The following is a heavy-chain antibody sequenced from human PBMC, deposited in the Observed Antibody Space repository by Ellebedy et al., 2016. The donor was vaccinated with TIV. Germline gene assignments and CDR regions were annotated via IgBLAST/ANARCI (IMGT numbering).Heavy chain of an antibody. CDR3: ARDKGRPPANVDV. J-gene: IGHJ6*02. CDR1: GFTFRIYA. V-gene: IGHV3-23*01. D-gene: IGHD2-2*01. Sequence: PGGSLRLSCAASGFTFRIYAMNWVRQALGKGLEWVSVIGGTVENTFYADSVKGRFTISRDNSKNTLYLQMNSLRVDDTAIYYCARDKGRPPANVDVWGQGTAVTVSS. CDR2: IGGTVENT.